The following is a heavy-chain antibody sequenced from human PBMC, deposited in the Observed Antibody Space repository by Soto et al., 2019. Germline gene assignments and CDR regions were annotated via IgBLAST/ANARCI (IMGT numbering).Heavy chain of an antibody. CDR2: ISAYNGNT. J-gene: IGHJ1*01. D-gene: IGHD4-17*01. Sequence: QVQLVQSGAEVKKPGASVKVSCKPSGYTFTSYGISWVRQAPGQGLEWMGWISAYNGNTNYAQKLQGRVTMTTDTSTSTAYMELRSLRSDDTAVYYCATTLQTTVTTIEYFQHWGQGTLVTVSS. V-gene: IGHV1-18*01. CDR3: ATTLQTTVTTIEYFQH. CDR1: GYTFTSYG.